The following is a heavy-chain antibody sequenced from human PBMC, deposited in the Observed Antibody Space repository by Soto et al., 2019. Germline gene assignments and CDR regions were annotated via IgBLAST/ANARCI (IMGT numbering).Heavy chain of an antibody. CDR1: GFTFSNYW. J-gene: IGHJ4*02. CDR2: IKQDGSER. D-gene: IGHD3-10*01. V-gene: IGHV3-7*05. Sequence: EVQLVESGGGLVQPGGSLRLSCAASGFTFSNYWMSWVGQAPGKGLEWVANIKQDGSERNYVDSVKGRFTISRDNAKNSLYLQLNSLRAEDTAVYYCARAGSENDYWGQGTLVTVSS. CDR3: ARAGSENDY.